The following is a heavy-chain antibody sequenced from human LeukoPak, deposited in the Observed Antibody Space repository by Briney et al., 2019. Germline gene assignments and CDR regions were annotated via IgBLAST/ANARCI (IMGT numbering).Heavy chain of an antibody. Sequence: SETLSLTCTVSGGSISSYYWSWIRQPPGKGLEWIGEINHSGSTNYNPSLKSRVTISVDTSKNQFSLKLSSVTAADTAVYYCARDGRWSFDYWGQGTLVTVSS. CDR3: ARDGRWSFDY. J-gene: IGHJ4*02. CDR2: INHSGST. V-gene: IGHV4-34*01. D-gene: IGHD4-23*01. CDR1: GGSISSYY.